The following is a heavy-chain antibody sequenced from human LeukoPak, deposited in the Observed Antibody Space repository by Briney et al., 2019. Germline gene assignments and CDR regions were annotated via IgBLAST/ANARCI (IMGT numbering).Heavy chain of an antibody. V-gene: IGHV3-30*18. D-gene: IGHD3-22*01. CDR1: GFTFSNFG. J-gene: IGHJ4*02. CDR2: ISYDGDNK. Sequence: GGSLRLSCAASGFTFSNFGMHWVRQAPGKGLEWVAVISYDGDNKYYVDSVKGRFTISRDNSKNTLYLQMNSLRAEDTAVYYCAKWGYYYDGSDNHFDYWGQGTLVTVSS. CDR3: AKWGYYYDGSDNHFDY.